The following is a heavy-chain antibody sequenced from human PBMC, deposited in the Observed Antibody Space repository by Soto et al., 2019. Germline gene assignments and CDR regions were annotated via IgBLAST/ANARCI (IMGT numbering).Heavy chain of an antibody. CDR3: ARKICSGYYSFDY. D-gene: IGHD3-22*01. CDR1: GGSFSGYY. CDR2: IFQSGST. V-gene: IGHV4-34*12. J-gene: IGHJ4*02. Sequence: QVELQQWGAGLLKPSETLSLTCAVYGGSFSGYYWSWIRQPPGKGLEWIGEIFQSGSTNYNPSLKSRVTISLDPSKNQLSLKLSSVTAADTAVYFCARKICSGYYSFDYCGQGPLVTVSS.